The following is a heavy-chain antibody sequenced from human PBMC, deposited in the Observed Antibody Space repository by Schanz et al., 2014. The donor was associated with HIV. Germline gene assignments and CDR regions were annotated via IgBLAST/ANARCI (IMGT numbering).Heavy chain of an antibody. CDR2: MNPNSGNT. D-gene: IGHD2-2*01. V-gene: IGHV1-8*02. CDR3: ARLGPIVVVPGPLAWYFDL. Sequence: QVQLVQSGAEVKKPGASVKVSCKASGYTFSSYGISWVRQAPGQGLEWMGWMNPNSGNTGYAQKFQGRVTLTTDTSINTAYMEMTRLTSHDTAVYYCARLGPIVVVPGPLAWYFDLWGRGTLVTVSS. J-gene: IGHJ2*01. CDR1: GYTFSSYG.